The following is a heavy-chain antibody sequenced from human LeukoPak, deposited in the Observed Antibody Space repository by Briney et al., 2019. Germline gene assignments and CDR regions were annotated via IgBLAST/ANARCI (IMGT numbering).Heavy chain of an antibody. V-gene: IGHV3-23*01. CDR2: ISGSGGST. CDR1: GFTFSSYA. J-gene: IGHJ4*02. D-gene: IGHD3-22*01. Sequence: GGSLRLSCAASGFTFSSYAMSWVRQAPGKGLEWVSAISGSGGSTYYADSVKGRFTISRDNSKNTLYLQMNSLRAEDTAVYYCAKEADYYDSSGYYSFDYWGQGTLVTVSP. CDR3: AKEADYYDSSGYYSFDY.